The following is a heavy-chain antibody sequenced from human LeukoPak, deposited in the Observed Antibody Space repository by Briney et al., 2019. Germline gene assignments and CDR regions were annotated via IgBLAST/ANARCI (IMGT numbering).Heavy chain of an antibody. J-gene: IGHJ5*02. CDR2: INPGNGGT. D-gene: IGHD2-2*01. Sequence: ASVKVSCRASGYTFTDYYIHWVRQAPGQGLEWMGWINPGNGGTNYAQKFQGRVTMTRDTSIRTVYMDLSRLRSDDTAVFYCTREARVGNWFDPWGQGTQVTVSS. V-gene: IGHV1-2*02. CDR1: GYTFTDYY. CDR3: TREARVGNWFDP.